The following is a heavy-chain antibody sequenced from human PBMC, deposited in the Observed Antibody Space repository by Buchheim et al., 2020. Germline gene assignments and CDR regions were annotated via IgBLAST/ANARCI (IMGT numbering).Heavy chain of an antibody. CDR3: ARVGVSGYDSSGYYSYFDY. CDR1: GYTFTSYY. J-gene: IGHJ4*02. V-gene: IGHV1-46*03. Sequence: QVHLMQSGAEVKKPGASVKVSCKASGYTFTSYYLHWVRQAPGQGLEYMGIINPSAGSASYAQKLQGRVTMTRDTSTSTVYMELSSLRSEDTAVYYCARVGVSGYDSSGYYSYFDYWGQGTL. CDR2: INPSAGSA. D-gene: IGHD3-22*01.